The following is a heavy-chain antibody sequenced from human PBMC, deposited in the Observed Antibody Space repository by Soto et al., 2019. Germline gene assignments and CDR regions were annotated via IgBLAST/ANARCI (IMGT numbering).Heavy chain of an antibody. CDR1: GGSISSYY. CDR2: IYYSGST. CDR3: ARQRGEVVVAAPFDP. D-gene: IGHD2-15*01. Sequence: QVQLQESGPGLVKPSETLSLTCTVSGGSISSYYWSWIRQPPGKGLEWIGYIYYSGSTNYNPSLKSRVTISVDTSKNQFSLKLSSVTAADTAVYYCARQRGEVVVAAPFDPWGQGTLVTVSS. J-gene: IGHJ5*02. V-gene: IGHV4-59*08.